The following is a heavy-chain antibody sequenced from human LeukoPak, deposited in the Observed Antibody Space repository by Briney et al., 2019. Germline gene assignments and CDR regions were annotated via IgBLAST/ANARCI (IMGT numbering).Heavy chain of an antibody. V-gene: IGHV4-39*07. CDR2: IYYSGST. J-gene: IGHJ3*02. D-gene: IGHD5-12*01. CDR1: GGSISSSSYY. CDR3: ARERLRDAFDI. Sequence: NPSETLSLTCTVSGGSISSSSYYWGWIRQPPGKGLEWIGSIYYSGSTYYNPSLKSRVTISVDTSKNQFSLKLSSVTAADTAVYYCARERLRDAFDIWGQGTMVTVSS.